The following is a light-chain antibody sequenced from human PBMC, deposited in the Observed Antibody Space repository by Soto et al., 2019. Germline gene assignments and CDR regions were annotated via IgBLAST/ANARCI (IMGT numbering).Light chain of an antibody. Sequence: EIVLTKSPATLSLSPGERATLSCRTSQSVRSYLAWYQQKPGQAPRLLIYDASNRATGIPARFSGSGSGTDFTLTISRLEPEDFAIYYCQQRSNWPPYTFGQGTKVDIK. CDR2: DAS. CDR1: QSVRSY. CDR3: QQRSNWPPYT. V-gene: IGKV3-11*01. J-gene: IGKJ2*01.